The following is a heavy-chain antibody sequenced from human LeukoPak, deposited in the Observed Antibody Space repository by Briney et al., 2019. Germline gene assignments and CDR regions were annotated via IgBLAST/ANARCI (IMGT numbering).Heavy chain of an antibody. D-gene: IGHD4-23*01. CDR1: GYTLTELS. CDR2: INPSGGST. CDR3: ARGGGKVFDY. J-gene: IGHJ4*02. V-gene: IGHV1-46*01. Sequence: GASVKVSCKVSGYTLTELSMHWVRQAPGKGLEWMGIINPSGGSTSYAQKFQGRVTMTRDTSTSTVYMELSSLRSEDTAVYYCARGGGKVFDYWGQGTLVTVSS.